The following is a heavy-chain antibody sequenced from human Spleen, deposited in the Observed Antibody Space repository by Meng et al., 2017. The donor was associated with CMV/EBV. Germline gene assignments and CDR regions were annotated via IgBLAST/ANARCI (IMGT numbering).Heavy chain of an antibody. CDR3: ARDSVTMPRVFDV. CDR2: IYNDGST. D-gene: IGHD4-17*01. J-gene: IGHJ3*01. Sequence: SETLSLTCTVSGGSISSGDYYWSWIRQPPGKGLEWIGYIYNDGSTYYSPSLKSRVAISVDKSKTQVSLRLTSVTAADTAVYYCARDSVTMPRVFDVWGQGTVVTVSS. CDR1: GGSISSGDYY. V-gene: IGHV4-30-4*02.